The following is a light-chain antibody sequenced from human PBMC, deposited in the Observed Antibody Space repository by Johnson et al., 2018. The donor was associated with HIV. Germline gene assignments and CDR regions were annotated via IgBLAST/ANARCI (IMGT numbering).Light chain of an antibody. J-gene: IGLJ1*01. CDR2: DNN. Sequence: QSVLTQPPSVSAAPGQKVTISCSGSSSNIGNNYVSWYQQLPGTAPKFLIYDNNKRPSGIPDRFSGSKSGTSATLGITGLQTGDEADYYCGTWDSSLSQGFFGTWTYVTVL. CDR1: SSNIGNNY. V-gene: IGLV1-51*01. CDR3: GTWDSSLSQGF.